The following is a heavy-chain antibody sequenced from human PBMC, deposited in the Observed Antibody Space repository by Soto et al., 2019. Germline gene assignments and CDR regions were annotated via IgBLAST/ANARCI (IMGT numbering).Heavy chain of an antibody. CDR2: ISYDGSNK. Sequence: PGGSLRLSCAASGFTFSSYAMHWVSQAPGKGLGWVAVISYDGSNKHYADSVKGRFTISRDNSKNTLYLQMNSLRAEDTDVYDCAGIVATTYGMDVWGQETAVTVSS. CDR3: AGIVATTYGMDV. J-gene: IGHJ6*02. V-gene: IGHV3-30-3*01. D-gene: IGHD5-12*01. CDR1: GFTFSSYA.